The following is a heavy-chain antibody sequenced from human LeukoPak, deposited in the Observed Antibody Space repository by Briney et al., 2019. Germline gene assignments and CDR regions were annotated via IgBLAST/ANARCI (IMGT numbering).Heavy chain of an antibody. D-gene: IGHD5-24*01. CDR3: ARVGSGKLQPRGYNWFDP. J-gene: IGHJ5*02. CDR2: IYHSGST. Sequence: SETLSLTCDVSGGSIISGNWWSWVRQSPGKGLEWIGEIYHSGSTSYNPSLKSRVTISVDKSKNQFSLQLNSVTPEDTAVHYCARVGSGKLQPRGYNWFDPWGQGTLVTVSS. V-gene: IGHV4-4*02. CDR1: GGSIISGNW.